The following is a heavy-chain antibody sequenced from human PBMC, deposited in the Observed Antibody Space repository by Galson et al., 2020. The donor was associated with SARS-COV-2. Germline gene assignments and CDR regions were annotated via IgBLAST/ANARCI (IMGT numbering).Heavy chain of an antibody. J-gene: IGHJ6*02. CDR2: IKRDGTEK. CDR3: VREGGGMDV. Sequence: GESLKISCAASGFTFSNYWMSWVRQAPGKGLEWVASIKRDGTEKYYVDSVKGRFTISRDNAKNSLYLQMNSLRAEDTAMYYCVREGGGMDVWGQGTTVIVSS. CDR1: GFTFSNYW. V-gene: IGHV3-7*05. D-gene: IGHD3-16*01.